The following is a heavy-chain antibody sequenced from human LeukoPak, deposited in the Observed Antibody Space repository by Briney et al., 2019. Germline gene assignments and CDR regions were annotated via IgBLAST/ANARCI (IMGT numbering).Heavy chain of an antibody. CDR1: GGSFSGYY. CDR3: ARGGVASYYYYYMDV. D-gene: IGHD3-3*01. Sequence: PSETLSLTCAVYGGSFSGYYWSWIRQPPGKGLEWIGEINHSGSTNYNPSLKSRVTISVDTSKNQFSLKLSSVTAADTAVYYCARGGVASYYYYYMDVRGKGTTVTVSS. CDR2: INHSGST. V-gene: IGHV4-34*01. J-gene: IGHJ6*03.